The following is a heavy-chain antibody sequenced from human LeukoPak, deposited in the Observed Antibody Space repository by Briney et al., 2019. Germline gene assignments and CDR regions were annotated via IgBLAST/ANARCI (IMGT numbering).Heavy chain of an antibody. J-gene: IGHJ4*02. CDR3: ARALSLDY. CDR1: GYTFTGYH. V-gene: IGHV1-2*02. CDR2: INPNSGGT. Sequence: ASVKVSCKASGYTFTGYHIHWVRQAPGQGLEWMGWINPNSGGTNYAQKFQGRVTMTRDTSISTVYMELSSLRSDDTAVYYCARALSLDYWGQGTLVAVSS.